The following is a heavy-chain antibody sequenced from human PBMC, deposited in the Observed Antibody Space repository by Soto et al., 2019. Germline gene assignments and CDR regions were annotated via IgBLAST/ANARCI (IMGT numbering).Heavy chain of an antibody. CDR2: ITGSGGST. CDR1: GFTFGCYA. CDR3: AKTTGPEHLTGTTRVNRFDP. Sequence: GGSLRLSCAASGFTFGCYAMSWVRQSPGKGLEWVSAITGSGGSTYYTDSVEGRFSISRDNSKNTVYLQMNSLRAEDTAVYYCAKTTGPEHLTGTTRVNRFDPWGQGTLVTVSS. J-gene: IGHJ5*02. V-gene: IGHV3-23*01. D-gene: IGHD1-7*01.